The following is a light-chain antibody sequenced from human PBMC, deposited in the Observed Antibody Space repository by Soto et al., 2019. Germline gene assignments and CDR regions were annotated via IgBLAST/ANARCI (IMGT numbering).Light chain of an antibody. CDR1: QTVRNNY. CDR2: DAS. Sequence: EVVWTPSPCTLSLSPWERATLYCMASQTVRNNYLAWYQQKPGQAPRLLIYDASSRATGIPDRFSGGGSGTDFTLTISRLEPEDFAVYYCQQFSRYPLTVGGGTKVDIK. V-gene: IGKV3-20*01. J-gene: IGKJ4*01. CDR3: QQFSRYPLT.